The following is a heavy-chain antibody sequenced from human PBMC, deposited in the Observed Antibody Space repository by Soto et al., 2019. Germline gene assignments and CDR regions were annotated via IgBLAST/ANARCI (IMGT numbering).Heavy chain of an antibody. CDR1: GFTFNSHA. CDR2: LSDSGGSI. V-gene: IGHV3-23*01. D-gene: IGHD6-13*01. CDR3: AKVSSSWYAGFFDR. J-gene: IGHJ4*02. Sequence: GGSLRLSCTASGFTFNSHAMTWVRQAPGKGLEWVSGLSDSGGSIYYADSVKGRFTVSRDNSMNTLYLQMNTLRAEDTAIYYCAKVSSSWYAGFFDRWGQGTLVTVSS.